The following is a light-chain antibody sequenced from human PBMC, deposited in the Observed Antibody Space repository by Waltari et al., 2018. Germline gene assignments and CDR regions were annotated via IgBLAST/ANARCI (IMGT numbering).Light chain of an antibody. CDR3: AAWDDSLRGV. V-gene: IGLV1-47*01. Sequence: QSVLTQPPSASGTPGQRVTISCSGSSSNIGSNYVYWYQQLPGTAPKLLSYRNNQRPSGVPDRFSGSKSGTSASLAISGLRSEDEADYYCAAWDDSLRGVFGTGTKVTVL. J-gene: IGLJ1*01. CDR2: RNN. CDR1: SSNIGSNY.